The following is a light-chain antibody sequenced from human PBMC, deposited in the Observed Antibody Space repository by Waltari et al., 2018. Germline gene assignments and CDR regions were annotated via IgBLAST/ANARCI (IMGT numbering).Light chain of an antibody. Sequence: SVLTQPPSVSGAPGQRVPISCSGTSSHIGIHHEVHWYQPLPGAAPKLLIYGYANRPSGVPGRFSGSRSGASASLAIIGLRAEDEADYYCQSYDSSLRGRVFGGGTRLTVL. CDR2: GYA. V-gene: IGLV1-40*01. J-gene: IGLJ3*02. CDR1: SSHIGIHHE. CDR3: QSYDSSLRGRV.